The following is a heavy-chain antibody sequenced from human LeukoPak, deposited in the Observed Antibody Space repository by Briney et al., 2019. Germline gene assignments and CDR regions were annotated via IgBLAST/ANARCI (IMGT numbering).Heavy chain of an antibody. V-gene: IGHV1-3*01. CDR1: GYTFTSYA. CDR3: ARGGVRGVIFAYNWFDP. Sequence: GASVKVSCKASGYTFTSYAMHWVRQAPGQRLEWMGWINAGNGNTKYSQKFQGRVTITRDTSASTAYMELSSLRSEDTAVYYCARGGVRGVIFAYNWFDPWGQGTLVTVSS. CDR2: INAGNGNT. J-gene: IGHJ5*02. D-gene: IGHD3-10*01.